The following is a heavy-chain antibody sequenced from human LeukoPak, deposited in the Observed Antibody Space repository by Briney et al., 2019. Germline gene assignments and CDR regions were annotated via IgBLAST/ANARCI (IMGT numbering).Heavy chain of an antibody. CDR3: ARDGVEFYNWFDP. J-gene: IGHJ5*02. CDR2: ISSSSSSI. CDR1: GFTFSSYS. D-gene: IGHD2-21*01. Sequence: GGSLRLSCAASGFTFSSYSMNWDRQAPGKGLEWVSSISSSSSSIYYADSVKGRFTISRDNSRNTLYLQMNSLRAEDTAVYYCARDGVEFYNWFDPWGQGTLVTVSS. V-gene: IGHV3-21*01.